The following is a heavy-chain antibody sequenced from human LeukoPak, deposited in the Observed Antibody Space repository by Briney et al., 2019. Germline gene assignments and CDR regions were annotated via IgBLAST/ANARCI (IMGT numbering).Heavy chain of an antibody. J-gene: IGHJ4*02. CDR1: GFTFSCYS. CDR3: ARDAYYYDSSGYYDKFFD. Sequence: GGSLRLSCAASGFTFSCYSMNWVRQAPGKGLEWVSSISSSSSYIYYADSEKGRFTISRDNAKNSLYLQMNSLGAEDTAVYYCARDAYYYDSSGYYDKFFDWGQGTLVTVSS. V-gene: IGHV3-21*01. D-gene: IGHD3-22*01. CDR2: ISSSSSYI.